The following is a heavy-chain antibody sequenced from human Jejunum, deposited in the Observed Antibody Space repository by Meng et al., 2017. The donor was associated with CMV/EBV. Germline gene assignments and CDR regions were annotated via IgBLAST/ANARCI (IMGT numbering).Heavy chain of an antibody. CDR2: INHSGST. CDR1: GGSLSSYS. Sequence: LEAWGAGLFKPSGPPSLTCVAVGGSLSSYSWSWSRQPPGKGLEWIAEINHSGSTNYNPSLKSRVTISLDTSNSHFSPKLTAVTAADTAVYFCARGGGDPIRGVLPFDYWGQGTLVTVSS. V-gene: IGHV4-34*01. J-gene: IGHJ4*02. D-gene: IGHD2-21*01. CDR3: ARGGGDPIRGVLPFDY.